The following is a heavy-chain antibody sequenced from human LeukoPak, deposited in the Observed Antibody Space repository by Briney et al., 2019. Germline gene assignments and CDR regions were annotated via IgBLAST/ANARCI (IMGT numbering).Heavy chain of an antibody. D-gene: IGHD4-23*01. J-gene: IGHJ5*02. CDR2: IIPIFGTA. CDR1: GGTFSSYD. CDR3: ARDNSVEDTAWWFDP. Sequence: SVKVSCKASGGTFSSYDISWVRQAPGQGLEWMGGIIPIFGTASYAQKFQGRVTMTRDMSTSTVYMELSSLRSEDTAVYYCARDNSVEDTAWWFDPWGQGTLVTVSS. V-gene: IGHV1-69*05.